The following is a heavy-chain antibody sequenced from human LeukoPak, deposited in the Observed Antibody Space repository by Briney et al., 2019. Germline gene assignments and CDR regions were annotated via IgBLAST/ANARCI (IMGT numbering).Heavy chain of an antibody. CDR2: ISYDGSNK. V-gene: IGHV3-30*04. CDR3: ARVGTPVYYYYMDV. D-gene: IGHD1-1*01. Sequence: TGGSLRLSCAASGFTFSSYAMHWVRQAPGKGLEWVAVISYDGSNKYYADSVKGRFTISRDNSKNTLYLQMNSLRAEDTAVYYCARVGTPVYYYYMDVWGQGTLVTVSS. J-gene: IGHJ6*03. CDR1: GFTFSSYA.